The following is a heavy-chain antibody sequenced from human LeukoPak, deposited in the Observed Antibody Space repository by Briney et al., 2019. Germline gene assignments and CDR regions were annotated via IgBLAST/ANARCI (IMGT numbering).Heavy chain of an antibody. D-gene: IGHD3-22*01. Sequence: PSETLSLTCTVSGGSISSYYWSWIRQPPGKGLEWIGYIYYSGSTNYNPSLKSRVTISVDTSKNQFSLKLSSVTAADTAVYYCARAITMIVVVIPGYWGQGTLVTVSS. CDR2: IYYSGST. CDR3: ARAITMIVVVIPGY. CDR1: GGSISSYY. J-gene: IGHJ4*02. V-gene: IGHV4-59*08.